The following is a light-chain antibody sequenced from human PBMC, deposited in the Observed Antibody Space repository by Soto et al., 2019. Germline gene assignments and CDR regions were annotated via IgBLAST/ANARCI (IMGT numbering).Light chain of an antibody. J-gene: IGKJ4*01. Sequence: EEVMTQSPATLSVSPGESATLSCRASQSVSINLAWYQQKLGQAPRLLIYGASTGATGLPARFSGSGSGTAFTLSISSLQSEDVAPYYCQQYNIWPLTFGGVTQLEIK. V-gene: IGKV3-15*01. CDR3: QQYNIWPLT. CDR1: QSVSIN. CDR2: GAS.